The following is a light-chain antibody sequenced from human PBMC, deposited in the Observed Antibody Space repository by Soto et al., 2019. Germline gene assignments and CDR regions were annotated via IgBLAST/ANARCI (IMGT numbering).Light chain of an antibody. V-gene: IGKV1-33*01. CDR1: QDISNY. CDR3: LQYQSYWT. Sequence: DIQMTQSPSSLSASVGDRVTITCQASQDISNYLNWYQQKPVKAPKLLIYDASNWEKGLPSMFSGSGSGTEFTLTISSLQPDDLAAYYCLQYQSYWTFGQGTKVEVK. J-gene: IGKJ1*01. CDR2: DAS.